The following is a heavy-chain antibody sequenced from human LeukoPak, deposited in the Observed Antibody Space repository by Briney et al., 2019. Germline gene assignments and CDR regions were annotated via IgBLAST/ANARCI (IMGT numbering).Heavy chain of an antibody. CDR3: ARAKFGYSSSNWFDP. CDR1: GFTFSSYA. CDR2: IIPIFGTA. V-gene: IGHV1-69*05. J-gene: IGHJ5*02. D-gene: IGHD6-19*01. Sequence: PGGSLRLSCAASGFTFSSYAISWVRQAPGQGLEWMGGIIPIFGTANYAQKFQGRVTITTDESTSTAYMELSSLRSEDTAVYYCARAKFGYSSSNWFDPWGQGTLVTVSS.